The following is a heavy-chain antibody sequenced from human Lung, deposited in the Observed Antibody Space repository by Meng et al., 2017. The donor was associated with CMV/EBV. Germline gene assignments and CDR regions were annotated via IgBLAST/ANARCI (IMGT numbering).Heavy chain of an antibody. V-gene: IGHV4-4*02. CDR1: GGSISSSNW. J-gene: IGHJ4*02. CDR3: ASFPPPGKQWLVTDY. D-gene: IGHD6-19*01. Sequence: QLPLLESGPGLVKPAGTLYLTCAVDGGSISSSNWWSWVRQPPGKGLEWIGEIYHSGSTNYNPSLKSRVTISVDKSKNQFSLKLSSVTAADTAVYYCASFPPPGKQWLVTDYWGQGTLVTVSS. CDR2: IYHSGST.